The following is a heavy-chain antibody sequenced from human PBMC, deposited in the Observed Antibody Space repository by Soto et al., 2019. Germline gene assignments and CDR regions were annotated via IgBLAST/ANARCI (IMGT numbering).Heavy chain of an antibody. CDR3: AAEMVPTQGPFDY. Sequence: EVQVLESGGGLVQPGGSLRLSCVVSVFPFGANAMSWVRQAPGKGLEWVSGLSNTGRRSSYADSVKGRFIISRDNSESTVCVQVNNLRVEDTGVYYCAAEMVPTQGPFDYWGQGSLVTVSS. V-gene: IGHV3-23*01. J-gene: IGHJ4*01. D-gene: IGHD2-15*01. CDR2: LSNTGRRS. CDR1: VFPFGANA.